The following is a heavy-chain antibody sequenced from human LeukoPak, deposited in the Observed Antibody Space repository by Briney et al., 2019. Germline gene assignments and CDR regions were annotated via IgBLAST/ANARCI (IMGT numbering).Heavy chain of an antibody. Sequence: SGGSLRLSCAASGFSFSSYGMHWVRQAPGKGREWVAVIWYDGSIKYYGDSVKGRFTISRDNSKNTLYLQMNSLRAEDTAVYYCARALQYSNYAIFYYYYYMDVWGKGTTVTVSS. CDR2: IWYDGSIK. CDR3: ARALQYSNYAIFYYYYYMDV. CDR1: GFSFSSYG. J-gene: IGHJ6*03. V-gene: IGHV3-33*01. D-gene: IGHD4-11*01.